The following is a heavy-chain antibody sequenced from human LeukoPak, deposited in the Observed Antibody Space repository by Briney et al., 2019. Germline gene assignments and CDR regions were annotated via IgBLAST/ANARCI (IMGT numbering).Heavy chain of an antibody. V-gene: IGHV3-23*01. D-gene: IGHD5-18*01. CDR3: ASSLDDTAMVSGY. CDR1: GFTFSSYA. J-gene: IGHJ4*02. Sequence: GGSLRLSCAASGFTFSSYAMSWVRQAPGKGLEWVSSISGSGGTTYYADSVKGRFTISRDTSKNTPYLKMNSLIAEDTAVYYCASSLDDTAMVSGYWGQGTLVTVSS. CDR2: ISGSGGTT.